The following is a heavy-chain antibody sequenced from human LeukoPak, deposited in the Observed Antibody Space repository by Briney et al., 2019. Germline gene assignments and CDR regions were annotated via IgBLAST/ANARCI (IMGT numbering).Heavy chain of an antibody. CDR2: ISGSGGNT. CDR3: AKAGMGYYDSGSYYD. Sequence: PGGSLRLSCAASGFTFSSYTMSWVRQAPGKGPERVSAISGSGGNTYYADSVKGRFTISRDNSKNTLFLQMNSLRAEDTAVYYCAKAGMGYYDSGSYYDWGQGTLVTVSS. V-gene: IGHV3-23*01. J-gene: IGHJ4*02. CDR1: GFTFSSYT. D-gene: IGHD3-22*01.